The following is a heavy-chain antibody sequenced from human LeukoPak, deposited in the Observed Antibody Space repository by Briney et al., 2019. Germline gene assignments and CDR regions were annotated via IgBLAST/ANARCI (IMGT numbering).Heavy chain of an antibody. J-gene: IGHJ4*02. Sequence: ASVKVSCKASGYTFTSYGISWVRRAPGQGLEWMGWISAYNGNTNYAQKLQGRVTMTTDTSTSTAYMELRSLRSDDTAVYYCARAPPYYYDSSGYVDYWGQGTLVTVSS. CDR3: ARAPPYYYDSSGYVDY. CDR1: GYTFTSYG. D-gene: IGHD3-22*01. V-gene: IGHV1-18*01. CDR2: ISAYNGNT.